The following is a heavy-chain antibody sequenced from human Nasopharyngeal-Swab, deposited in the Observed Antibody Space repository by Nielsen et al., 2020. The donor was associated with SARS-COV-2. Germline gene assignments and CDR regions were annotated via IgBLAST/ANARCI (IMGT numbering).Heavy chain of an antibody. V-gene: IGHV4-61*01. Sequence: SETLSLTCTVSGASVSSGSYYWSWIRQPPGKGLEWIGYIYYSGSTNYNPSLKSRVTISADTSKNQFSLKLSSVTAADTAVYYCARDCREYSSSCFDYWGQGTLVTVSS. CDR1: GASVSSGSYY. J-gene: IGHJ4*02. CDR3: ARDCREYSSSCFDY. D-gene: IGHD6-6*01. CDR2: IYYSGST.